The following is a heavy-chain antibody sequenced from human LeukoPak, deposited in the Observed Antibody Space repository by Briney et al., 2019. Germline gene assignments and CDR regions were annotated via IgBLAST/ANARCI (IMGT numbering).Heavy chain of an antibody. V-gene: IGHV3-48*03. D-gene: IGHD2-15*01. CDR3: ARGVVVVAATPPWFDP. CDR1: GFTFSSYE. CDR2: ISSSGSTI. J-gene: IGHJ5*02. Sequence: GSLRLSCAASGFTFSSYEMNWVRQAPGKGLEWVSYISSSGSTIYYSDSVKGRFTISRDNAKNSLYLQMNSLRAEDTAVYYCARGVVVVAATPPWFDPWGQGTLVTVSS.